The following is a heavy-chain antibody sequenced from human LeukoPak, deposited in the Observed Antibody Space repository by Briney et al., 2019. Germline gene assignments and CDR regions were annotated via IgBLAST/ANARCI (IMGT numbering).Heavy chain of an antibody. CDR3: ARGTYSSSLRGGDY. J-gene: IGHJ4*02. V-gene: IGHV3-48*02. Sequence: GGSLRLSCAASGFTFSSYAMSWVRQAPGKGLEWVSYISSSSSTIYYADSVKGRFTISRDNAKNSLFLQMNSLRDEDTAVYYCARGTYSSSLRGGDYWGQGTLVTVSS. CDR1: GFTFSSYA. D-gene: IGHD6-13*01. CDR2: ISSSSSTI.